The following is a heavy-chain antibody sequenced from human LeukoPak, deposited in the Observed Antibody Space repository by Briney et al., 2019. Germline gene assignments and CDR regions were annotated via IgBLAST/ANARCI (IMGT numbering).Heavy chain of an antibody. Sequence: GASVKVSCKASGYTFTGYFMHWVRQAPGQGLEWMGWINPNSGGTNYAQKFQGRVTMTRDTSIRTAYMELSRLRSDDTAVYYCARGLRGLTPGGNDYWGQGTLVTVSS. V-gene: IGHV1-2*02. CDR1: GYTFTGYF. CDR3: ARGLRGLTPGGNDY. J-gene: IGHJ4*02. CDR2: INPNSGGT. D-gene: IGHD4-23*01.